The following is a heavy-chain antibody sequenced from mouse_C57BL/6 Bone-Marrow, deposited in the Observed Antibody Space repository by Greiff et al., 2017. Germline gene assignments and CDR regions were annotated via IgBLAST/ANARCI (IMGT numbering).Heavy chain of an antibody. CDR2: IRLKSDNYAT. D-gene: IGHD4-1*01. CDR1: GFTFSNYW. V-gene: IGHV6-3*01. CDR3: TGRVGRALYAMDY. J-gene: IGHJ4*01. Sequence: EVKLEESGGGLVQPGGSMKLSCVASGFTFSNYWMNWVRQSPEKGLEWVAQIRLKSDNYATHYAESVKGRFTISRDDSKSSVYLQMNNLRAEDTGIYYGTGRVGRALYAMDYWGQGTSVTVSS.